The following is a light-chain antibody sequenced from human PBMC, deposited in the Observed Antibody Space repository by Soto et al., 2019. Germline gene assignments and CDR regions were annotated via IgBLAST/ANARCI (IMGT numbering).Light chain of an antibody. J-gene: IGLJ1*01. CDR3: GSWDSSLSAYV. CDR1: SSNIGGNC. Sequence: HSVLTEPPAVAATPGQKVTISCSGSSSNIGGNCVSWYQQLPGTAPTLLIYDDNTRPTGIPDRFSGSKSGTSATLGITGFQTGDEADYYCGSWDSSLSAYVFGTGTKVTVL. V-gene: IGLV1-51*01. CDR2: DDN.